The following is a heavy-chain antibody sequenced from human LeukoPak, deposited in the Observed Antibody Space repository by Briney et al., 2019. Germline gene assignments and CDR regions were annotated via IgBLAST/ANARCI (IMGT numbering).Heavy chain of an antibody. CDR3: AKRRQYSSTHFHFDY. CDR2: ISYDGSNK. D-gene: IGHD6-13*01. Sequence: GGSLRLSCAASGFTFSSFVMHWVRQAPGKGLEWVAVISYDGSNKYYADSVKGRFTISRDNSKSTLYLHMDSLRVEDTALYYCAKRRQYSSTHFHFDYWGQGTLITVSS. J-gene: IGHJ4*02. V-gene: IGHV3-30*07. CDR1: GFTFSSFV.